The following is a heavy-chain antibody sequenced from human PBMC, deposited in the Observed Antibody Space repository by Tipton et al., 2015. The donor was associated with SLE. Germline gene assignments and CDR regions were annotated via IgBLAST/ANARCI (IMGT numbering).Heavy chain of an antibody. J-gene: IGHJ4*02. Sequence: TLSLTCTVSGGSVSSSSKYWAWIRQPPGKGLEWIGFIFYSGNTNYNPSLKSRVTISVDTSKNQFSLKLSSVTAADTAVYSCAKGGTGKFDYWGQGTLVTVSS. CDR2: IFYSGNT. V-gene: IGHV4-61*01. CDR1: GGSVSSSSKY. D-gene: IGHD7-27*01. CDR3: AKGGTGKFDY.